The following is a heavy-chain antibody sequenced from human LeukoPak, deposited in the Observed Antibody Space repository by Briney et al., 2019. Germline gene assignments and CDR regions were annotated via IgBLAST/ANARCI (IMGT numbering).Heavy chain of an antibody. D-gene: IGHD5-18*01. CDR3: ARAGGVDTAMDANFDY. V-gene: IGHV4-59*01. CDR1: GGSISSYY. J-gene: IGHJ4*02. Sequence: SETLSLTCTVSGGSISSYYWSWIRQPPGKGLEWIGYIYYDGGTNYNPSLRSRVTISVDTSKNHFSLRLSSVTAADTAMYYCARAGGVDTAMDANFDYWGQGTLVTVSS. CDR2: IYYDGGT.